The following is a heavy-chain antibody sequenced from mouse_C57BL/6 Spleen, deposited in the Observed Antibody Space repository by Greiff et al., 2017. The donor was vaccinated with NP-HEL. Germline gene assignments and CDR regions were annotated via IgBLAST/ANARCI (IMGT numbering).Heavy chain of an antibody. D-gene: IGHD2-5*01. CDR1: GYTFTSYG. CDR3: ARSSYYSNLYYFDY. Sequence: QVQLQQSGAELARPGASVKLSCKASGYTFTSYGISWVKQRTGQGLEWIGEIYPRSGNTYYNEKFKGKATLTADKSSSTAYMELRSLTSEDSAVYFCARSSYYSNLYYFDYWGQGTTLTVSS. J-gene: IGHJ2*01. V-gene: IGHV1-81*01. CDR2: IYPRSGNT.